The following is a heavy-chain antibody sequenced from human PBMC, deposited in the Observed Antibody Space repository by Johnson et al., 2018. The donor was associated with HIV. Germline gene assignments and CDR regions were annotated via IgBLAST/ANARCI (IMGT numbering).Heavy chain of an antibody. D-gene: IGHD1-26*01. CDR3: AKDMGIVGATHDAFDI. J-gene: IGHJ3*02. CDR1: GFTLSSYG. CDR2: ISWNSGSI. Sequence: LLVESGGGVVQPGRSLRLSCAASGFTLSSYGMHWIRQAPGKGLEWVSGISWNSGSIGYADSVKGRFTISRDNAKNSLYLQMNSLRAEDTALYYCAKDMGIVGATHDAFDIWGQGTMVTVSS. V-gene: IGHV3-9*01.